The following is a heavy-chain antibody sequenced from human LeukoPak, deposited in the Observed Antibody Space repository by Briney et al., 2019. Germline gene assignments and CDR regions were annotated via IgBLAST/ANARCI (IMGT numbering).Heavy chain of an antibody. V-gene: IGHV1-2*02. CDR3: ARVASTTRRHDAFDI. D-gene: IGHD1-1*01. CDR2: INPNSGGT. Sequence: ASVKVSCKASGGTFSSYAISWVRQAPGQGLEWMGWINPNSGGTNYAQKFQGRVTMTRDTSISTAYMELSRLRSDDTAVYYCARVASTTRRHDAFDIWGQGTMDTVSS. CDR1: GGTFSSYA. J-gene: IGHJ3*02.